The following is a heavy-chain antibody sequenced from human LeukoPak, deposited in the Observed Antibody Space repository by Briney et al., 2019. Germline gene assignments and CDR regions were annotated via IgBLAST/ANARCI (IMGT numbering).Heavy chain of an antibody. CDR1: GFTFGDYA. J-gene: IGHJ4*02. D-gene: IGHD7-27*01. CDR3: ARVMWGRRYFDS. CDR2: MTSSGNTI. Sequence: PGRSLRLSCTASGFTFGDYAMNWVRQAREKGLEWVSYMTSSGNTIYYADSVKGRFTISRDNAKNSLFLQMNSLRAEDTAVYYCARVMWGRRYFDSWGQGTLVTVSS. V-gene: IGHV3-48*03.